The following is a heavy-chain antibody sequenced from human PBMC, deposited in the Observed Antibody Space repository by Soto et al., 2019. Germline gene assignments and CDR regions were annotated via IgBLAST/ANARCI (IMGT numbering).Heavy chain of an antibody. CDR2: ISYDGSNK. D-gene: IGHD3-3*01. CDR1: GFTFSSYA. CDR3: ARDGFLETYYFDY. V-gene: IGHV3-30-3*01. Sequence: GGFLRLSCAASGFTFSSYAMHWVRQAPGKGLEWVAVISYDGSNKYYADSVKGRFTISRDNSKNTLYLQMNSLRAEDTAVYYCARDGFLETYYFDYWGQGTLVTVSS. J-gene: IGHJ4*02.